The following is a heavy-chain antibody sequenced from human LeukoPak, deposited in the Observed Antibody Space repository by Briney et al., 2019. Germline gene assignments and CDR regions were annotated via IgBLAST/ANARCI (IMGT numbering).Heavy chain of an antibody. CDR2: IGPSGVVT. J-gene: IGHJ4*02. V-gene: IGHV3-23*01. Sequence: GGSLRLSCAASGFTFSIHGMNWVRQAPGKGLEWVSGIGPSGVVTYYADSVKGRFTIPRDNSKNTLYLQMNSLRAEDTAVYYCAFRTYYFDYWGQGTLVTVSS. CDR3: AFRTYYFDY. CDR1: GFTFSIHG.